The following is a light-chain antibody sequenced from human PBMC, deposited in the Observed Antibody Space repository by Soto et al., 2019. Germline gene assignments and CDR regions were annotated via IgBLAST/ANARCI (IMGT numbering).Light chain of an antibody. J-gene: IGKJ1*01. CDR1: QSVPKNY. CDR3: QQCATSPLT. CDR2: DAS. V-gene: IGKV3-20*01. Sequence: EIVLTQSPGTLSLSPGERATLSCRASQSVPKNYLAWYQQKPGQAPRLLIADASTRATGIPDRCSGSGSGTDFTLTISSLEPEDSAVYYCQQCATSPLTFGQGTKVEIK.